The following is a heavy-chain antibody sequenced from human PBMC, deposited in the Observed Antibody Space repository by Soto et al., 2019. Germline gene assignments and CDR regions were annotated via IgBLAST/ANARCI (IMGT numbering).Heavy chain of an antibody. Sequence: EVQLLESRGGLVQPGGSLRLSCAATGFTFATYTMSWVRQTPGKGLEWVSAITGSDGRTYYADSVKGRFTISRDNSKNTLYLQMNSLGAEDTAVYYCANNSAATIRVGFDYWGQGTLVTVSS. CDR1: GFTFATYT. J-gene: IGHJ4*02. D-gene: IGHD5-12*01. CDR3: ANNSAATIRVGFDY. CDR2: ITGSDGRT. V-gene: IGHV3-23*01.